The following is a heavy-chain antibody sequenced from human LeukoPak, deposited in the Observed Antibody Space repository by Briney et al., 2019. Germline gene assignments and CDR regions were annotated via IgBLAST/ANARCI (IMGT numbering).Heavy chain of an antibody. J-gene: IGHJ4*02. D-gene: IGHD6-19*01. CDR1: GFTFSSYA. V-gene: IGHV3-48*01. CDR3: AAGWYHPDY. CDR2: ISSSSSTI. Sequence: GGSLRLSCAASGFTFSSYAMNWVRQAPGKGLEWVSYISSSSSTIYYADSVKGRFTISRDNAKNSLYLQMNSLRAEDTAVYYCAAGWYHPDYWGQGTLVTVSS.